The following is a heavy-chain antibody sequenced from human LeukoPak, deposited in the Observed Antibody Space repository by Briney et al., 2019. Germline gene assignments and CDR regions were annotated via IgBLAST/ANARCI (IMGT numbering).Heavy chain of an antibody. V-gene: IGHV3-7*01. Sequence: GGSLRLSCAASGFTFSSYWMSWVRQAPGKGLEWVANIKQDGSEKYYVDSVKGRFTISGDNAKNSLYLQMNSLRAEDTAVYYCARPFKSTIFGVVIIGAFDIWGQGTMVTVSS. J-gene: IGHJ3*02. CDR2: IKQDGSEK. CDR3: ARPFKSTIFGVVIIGAFDI. D-gene: IGHD3-3*01. CDR1: GFTFSSYW.